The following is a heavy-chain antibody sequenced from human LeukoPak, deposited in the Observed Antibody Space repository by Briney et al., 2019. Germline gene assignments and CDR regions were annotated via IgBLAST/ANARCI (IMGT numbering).Heavy chain of an antibody. CDR1: GYTFTGYY. V-gene: IGHV1-2*02. Sequence: GASVKVSCKASGYTFTGYYMHWVRQAPGQGLEWMGWINPNSGGTNYAQKFQGRVTMTRDTSISTAYMELSRLRSDDTAVYYCAASPPYCSSTSCYGGWFDPWGQGTLVTVSS. D-gene: IGHD2-2*01. CDR2: INPNSGGT. CDR3: AASPPYCSSTSCYGGWFDP. J-gene: IGHJ5*02.